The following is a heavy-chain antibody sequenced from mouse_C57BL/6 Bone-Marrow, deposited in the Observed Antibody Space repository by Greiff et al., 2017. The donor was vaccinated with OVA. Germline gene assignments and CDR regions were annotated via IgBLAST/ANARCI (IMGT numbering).Heavy chain of an antibody. D-gene: IGHD2-5*01. J-gene: IGHJ3*01. Sequence: EVQLQQSVAELVRPGASVKLSFTASRFNIKNTYMHWVKQRPEQGLEWIGRIDPANGNTKYAPKFQGKATITADPSSNTAYLQLSSLTAEDTAIYYCAPYSNYPFCAYWGQGTLVTVSA. CDR2: IDPANGNT. V-gene: IGHV14-3*01. CDR1: RFNIKNTY. CDR3: APYSNYPFCAY.